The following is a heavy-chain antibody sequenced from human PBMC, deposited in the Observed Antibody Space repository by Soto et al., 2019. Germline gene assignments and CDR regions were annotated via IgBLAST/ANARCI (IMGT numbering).Heavy chain of an antibody. CDR2: IKQDGSEK. CDR1: GFTFSSYW. Sequence: GGSLRLSCAASGFTFSSYWMSWVRQAPGKGLEWVANIKQDGSEKYYVDSVKGRFTISRDNAKNSLYLQMNSLRAEDTAVYYCAGDGLYYDFWSGYYTYWGQGTLVTVSS. CDR3: AGDGLYYDFWSGYYTY. V-gene: IGHV3-7*01. D-gene: IGHD3-3*01. J-gene: IGHJ4*02.